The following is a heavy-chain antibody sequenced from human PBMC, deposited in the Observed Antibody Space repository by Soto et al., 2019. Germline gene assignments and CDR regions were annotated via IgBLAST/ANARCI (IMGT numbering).Heavy chain of an antibody. Sequence: EVQLAESGGGLAQPGGSLRLSCAPSGFTMSGYAMDWVRQAPGKGLEYVSCISRNGVGTYYANSVQSRYTISRDNAKNTVYLQMGSLRPEYMAVYYCASRALPDFYYMDGWGKGTTVTVSS. CDR3: ASRALPDFYYMDG. V-gene: IGHV3-64*01. J-gene: IGHJ6*03. CDR2: ISRNGVGT. CDR1: GFTMSGYA.